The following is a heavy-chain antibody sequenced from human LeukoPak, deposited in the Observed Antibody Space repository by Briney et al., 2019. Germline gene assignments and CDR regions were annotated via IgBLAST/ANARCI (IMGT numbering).Heavy chain of an antibody. Sequence: SVKVSCKASGGTFSSYDISWVRQAPGQGLRWMGGIIPIFGIANYSQKFQRRVTITADKSTSTAYMELSSLRSEETAVYYCASTSRGYSYGGDAFDIWGQGTMVTVSS. J-gene: IGHJ3*02. CDR3: ASTSRGYSYGGDAFDI. V-gene: IGHV1-69*10. D-gene: IGHD5-18*01. CDR2: IIPIFGIA. CDR1: GGTFSSYD.